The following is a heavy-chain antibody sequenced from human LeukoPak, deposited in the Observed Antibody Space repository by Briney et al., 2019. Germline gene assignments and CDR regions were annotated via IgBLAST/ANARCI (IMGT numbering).Heavy chain of an antibody. CDR1: GFTFSSYW. J-gene: IGHJ4*02. D-gene: IGHD1-26*01. CDR3: ARGEKYSGTYHFSY. CDR2: IKQDGSEK. V-gene: IGHV3-7*01. Sequence: GGSLRLSCAASGFTFSSYWMSWVRQAPGKGLEWVANIKQDGSEKNYVDSVKGRFTISRDNAKNSLYLQMNSLRAEDTAVYYCARGEKYSGTYHFSYWGQGTLVTVSS.